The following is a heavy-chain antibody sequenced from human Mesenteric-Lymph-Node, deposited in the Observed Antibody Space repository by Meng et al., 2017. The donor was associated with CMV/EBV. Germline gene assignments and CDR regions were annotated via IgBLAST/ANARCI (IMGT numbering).Heavy chain of an antibody. CDR3: ATSSDYGDIPDY. D-gene: IGHD4-17*01. J-gene: IGHJ4*02. CDR2: ISWNSGGI. V-gene: IGHV3-9*01. CDR1: GFTFYNYA. Sequence: SLKISCAASGFTFYNYAMHWVRQAPGKGLEWVSGISWNSGGIGYADSVKGRFTISRDNSKNTLYLQMNSLRAEDTAVYYCATSSDYGDIPDYWGQGTLVTVSS.